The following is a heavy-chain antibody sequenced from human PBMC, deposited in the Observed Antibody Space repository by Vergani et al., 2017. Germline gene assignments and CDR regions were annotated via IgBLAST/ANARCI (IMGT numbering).Heavy chain of an antibody. V-gene: IGHV3-23*04. CDR3: AKGGEGYCSSTSCAHYYYYYYMDV. CDR2: ISGSGGST. CDR1: GFTFSSYA. Sequence: EVQMVESGGGLVKPGGSLRLSCVASGFTFSSYAMSWVRQAPGKGLEWVSAISGSGGSTYYADSVKGRFTISRDNSKNTLYLQMNSLRAEDTAVYYCAKGGEGYCSSTSCAHYYYYYYMDVWGKGITVTVSS. J-gene: IGHJ6*03. D-gene: IGHD2-2*01.